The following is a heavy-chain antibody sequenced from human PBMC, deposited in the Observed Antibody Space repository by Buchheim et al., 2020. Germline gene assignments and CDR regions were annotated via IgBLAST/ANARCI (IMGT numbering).Heavy chain of an antibody. CDR3: ARDWVGAEGFDY. J-gene: IGHJ4*02. CDR2: TSGYNTNT. V-gene: IGHV1-18*01. CDR1: GYTFINYG. Sequence: QVQLVQSGAEVKKPGDSVKVSCKASGYTFINYGISWVRKAPGQGLEWMGWTSGYNTNTNYVQRFQGRVTMTTDPSTSPAYLELRSLRDDDTAVYYCARDWVGAEGFDYWGQGTL. D-gene: IGHD1-26*01.